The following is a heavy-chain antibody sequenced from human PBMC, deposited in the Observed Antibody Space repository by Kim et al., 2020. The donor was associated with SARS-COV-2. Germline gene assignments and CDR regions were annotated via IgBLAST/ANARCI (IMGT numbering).Heavy chain of an antibody. Sequence: GGSLRLSCAASGFTFSDYAMTWVRQAPGTGLEWVSSITGSGGGRYYADSVKGRFTISRDNSKNTLYLQLNSLRAEDTALYYCAKGMSSSLYFFDYWGQGTLVTVSS. CDR1: GFTFSDYA. J-gene: IGHJ4*02. V-gene: IGHV3-23*01. CDR2: ITGSGGGR. D-gene: IGHD6-13*01. CDR3: AKGMSSSLYFFDY.